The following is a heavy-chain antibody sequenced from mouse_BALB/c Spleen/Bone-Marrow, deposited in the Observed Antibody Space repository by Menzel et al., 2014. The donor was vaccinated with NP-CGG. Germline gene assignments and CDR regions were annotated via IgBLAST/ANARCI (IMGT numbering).Heavy chain of an antibody. D-gene: IGHD2-4*01. CDR3: AIYYDYDYAMDY. Sequence: VKLVESGPGLVAPSQSLSITCTVSGFSLTSYGVHWVRQPPGKGLEWLGVIWAGGSTNYNSALMSRLSISKDNSKSQVFLKMSSLLTDDTAMYYCAIYYDYDYAMDYWGQGTSVTVSS. J-gene: IGHJ4*01. CDR2: IWAGGST. CDR1: GFSLTSYG. V-gene: IGHV2-9*02.